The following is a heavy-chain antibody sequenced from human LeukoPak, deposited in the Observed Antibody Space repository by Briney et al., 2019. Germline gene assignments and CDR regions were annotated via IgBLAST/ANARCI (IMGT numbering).Heavy chain of an antibody. CDR2: INSDGSST. V-gene: IGHV3-74*01. CDR1: GFTFSSYW. Sequence: GGSLRLSCEASGFTFSSYWMHRVRQVPGKGLVWVSRINSDGSSTSYADSVKDRFTISRDNGKNTLYLQMNSLRAEDTAVYYCATGQGHGMDVWGQGTTVTVSS. CDR3: ATGQGHGMDV. D-gene: IGHD1-14*01. J-gene: IGHJ6*02.